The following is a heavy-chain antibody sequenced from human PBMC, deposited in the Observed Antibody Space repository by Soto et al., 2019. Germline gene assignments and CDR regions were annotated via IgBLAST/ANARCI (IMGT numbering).Heavy chain of an antibody. CDR2: IYPGDSDT. CDR3: ATSSRGQPPYYYGMDV. D-gene: IGHD3-16*01. CDR1: GYSFTSYW. Sequence: GGSLKISCNGSGYSFTSYWIGWVRQMPGKGLEWMGIIYPGDSDTRYSPSFQGQVTISADKSISTAYLQWSSLKASDTAMYYCATSSRGQPPYYYGMDVWGQGTTVTVSS. J-gene: IGHJ6*02. V-gene: IGHV5-51*01.